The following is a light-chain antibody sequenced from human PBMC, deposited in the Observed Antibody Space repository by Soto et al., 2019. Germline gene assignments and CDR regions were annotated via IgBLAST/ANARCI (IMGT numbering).Light chain of an antibody. CDR3: HQRSNWWT. J-gene: IGKJ1*01. Sequence: EIVLTQSPATLSLSPGERATLSCRASQSVSSYLAWYQQKPGQAPRLLIYDASNRATGIPARFSGSGSGTDFTLTISSLETEDFAVYYCHQRSNWWTFGQGTKVEIK. CDR1: QSVSSY. V-gene: IGKV3-11*01. CDR2: DAS.